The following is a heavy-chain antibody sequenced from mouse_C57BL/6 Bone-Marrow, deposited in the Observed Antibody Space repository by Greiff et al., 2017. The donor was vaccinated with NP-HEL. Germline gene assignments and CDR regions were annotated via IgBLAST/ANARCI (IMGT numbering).Heavy chain of an antibody. D-gene: IGHD1-1*02. Sequence: QVQLKEPGAELVRPGSSVKLSCKASGYTFTSYWMHWVKQRPIQGLEWIGNIDPSDSETHYNQKFKDKATLTVDKSSSTAYMQLSSLTSEDSAVYYCARSWYHHSSTMDYWGQGTSVTVSS. CDR3: ARSWYHHSSTMDY. V-gene: IGHV1-52*01. CDR2: IDPSDSET. CDR1: GYTFTSYW. J-gene: IGHJ4*01.